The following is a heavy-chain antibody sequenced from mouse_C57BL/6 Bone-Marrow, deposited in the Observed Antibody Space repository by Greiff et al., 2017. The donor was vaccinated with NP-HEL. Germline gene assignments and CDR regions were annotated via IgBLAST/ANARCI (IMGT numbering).Heavy chain of an antibody. D-gene: IGHD2-1*01. CDR3: ASDGNGFAY. CDR1: GYTFTSYW. J-gene: IGHJ3*01. Sequence: QVQLQQPGAELVRPGSSVKLSCTASGYTFTSYWMHWVKQRPKQGLEWIGNIDPSDSDTHYNQKFQDKATMTVDKSSNTAYMQLSSLTSEDSAVYYCASDGNGFAYWGQGTLVTVSA. V-gene: IGHV1-52*01. CDR2: IDPSDSDT.